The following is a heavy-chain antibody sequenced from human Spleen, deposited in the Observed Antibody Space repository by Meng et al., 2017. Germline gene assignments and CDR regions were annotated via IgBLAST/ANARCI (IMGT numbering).Heavy chain of an antibody. V-gene: IGHV4-34*01. CDR2: INHSGST. D-gene: IGHD6-19*01. CDR1: GGSFSDYY. CDR3: ARAHSSGWSPHAY. J-gene: IGHJ4*02. Sequence: QVQLQQWGAGLLKPSETLSLTCVVSGGSFSDYYWSWIRQPPGKGLEWIGEINHSGSTNYNPSLESRATISVDTSQNNLSLKLSSVTAADSAVYYCARAHSSGWSPHAYWGQGSLVTVSS.